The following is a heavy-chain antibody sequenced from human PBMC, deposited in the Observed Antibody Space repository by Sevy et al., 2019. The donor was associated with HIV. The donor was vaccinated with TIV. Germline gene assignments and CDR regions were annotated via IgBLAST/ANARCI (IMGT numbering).Heavy chain of an antibody. J-gene: IGHJ6*02. Sequence: SETLSLTCAVYGGSSSDYYGRWIRQPPGKGLEWIGEINHSGTTSYNPSLKSRVIISVDTSKNQFSLKLTSVTAADTAVYYCARGHPNLVTGYPYYDYGMDVWGQGTPVTVSS. CDR2: INHSGTT. D-gene: IGHD5-18*01. CDR3: ARGHPNLVTGYPYYDYGMDV. V-gene: IGHV4-34*01. CDR1: GGSSSDYY.